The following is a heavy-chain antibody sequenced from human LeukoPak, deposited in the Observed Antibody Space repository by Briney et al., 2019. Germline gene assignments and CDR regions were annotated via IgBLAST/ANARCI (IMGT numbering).Heavy chain of an antibody. D-gene: IGHD3-22*01. V-gene: IGHV1-69*13. CDR1: GGTFISYA. Sequence: SVKVSCKASGGTFISYAISWVRQAPGQGLEWMGAIIRIFGTANYAQKFQGRVTFTADVSTSTAYMELSSLRSEDTAVYYCAKDLNSTYNYDSSGYEDAFDIWGQGTMVTVSS. CDR2: IIRIFGTA. CDR3: AKDLNSTYNYDSSGYEDAFDI. J-gene: IGHJ3*02.